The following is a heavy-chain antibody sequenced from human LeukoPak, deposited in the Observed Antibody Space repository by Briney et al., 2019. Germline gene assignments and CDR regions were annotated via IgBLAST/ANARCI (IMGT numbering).Heavy chain of an antibody. Sequence: ASVKVSCKASGYTFTSYYMHWVRQATGQGLEWMGWMNPNSGNTGYAQKFQGRVTMTRNTSISTAYMELSSLRSEDTAVYYCARGVVVPAASFDYWGQGTLVTVSS. J-gene: IGHJ4*02. CDR1: GYTFTSYY. CDR3: ARGVVVPAASFDY. V-gene: IGHV1-8*02. D-gene: IGHD2-2*01. CDR2: MNPNSGNT.